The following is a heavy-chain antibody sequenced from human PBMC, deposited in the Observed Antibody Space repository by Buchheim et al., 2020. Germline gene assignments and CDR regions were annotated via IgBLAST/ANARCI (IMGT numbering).Heavy chain of an antibody. CDR2: INHSGST. CDR1: GGSFSGYY. Sequence: QVQLQQWGAGLLKPSETLSLTCAVYGGSFSGYYWSWIRQPPGKGLEWIGEINHSGSTNYNPSLKSRVTISVDTSKNQFSLKPSSVTAADTAVYYCARLPYYYYYDGMDVWGQGTT. CDR3: ARLPYYYYYDGMDV. V-gene: IGHV4-34*01. J-gene: IGHJ6*02.